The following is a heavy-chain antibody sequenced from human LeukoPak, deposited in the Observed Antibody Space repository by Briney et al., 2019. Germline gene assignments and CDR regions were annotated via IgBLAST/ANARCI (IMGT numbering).Heavy chain of an antibody. CDR2: MNPNSGNT. J-gene: IGHJ3*02. Sequence: GASVKVSCKASGYTFTSYDINWVRQATGQGLEWMGWMNPNSGNTGYAQKFQGRVTMTRNTSISTAYMELSSLRSEDTAVYYCAKVGIVATMQAFDIWGQGTMVTVSS. V-gene: IGHV1-8*01. CDR3: AKVGIVATMQAFDI. D-gene: IGHD5-12*01. CDR1: GYTFTSYD.